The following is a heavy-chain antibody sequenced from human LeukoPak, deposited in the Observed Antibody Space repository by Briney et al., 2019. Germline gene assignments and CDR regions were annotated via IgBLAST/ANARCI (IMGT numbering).Heavy chain of an antibody. V-gene: IGHV1-2*02. Sequence: ASVKVSCKASGYTFTGYYMHWVRQAPGQGLEWMGWINPNSGGTNYAQKFQGRVTMTRDTSISTAYMELSRLRSDDTAVYYCARDSPSGARYCSSTSCQKKRISLYYYMDVWGKGTTVTVSS. D-gene: IGHD2-2*01. CDR3: ARDSPSGARYCSSTSCQKKRISLYYYMDV. CDR1: GYTFTGYY. CDR2: INPNSGGT. J-gene: IGHJ6*03.